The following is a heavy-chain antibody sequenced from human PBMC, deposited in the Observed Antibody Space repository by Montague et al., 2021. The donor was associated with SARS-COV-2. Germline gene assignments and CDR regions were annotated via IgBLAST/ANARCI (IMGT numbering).Heavy chain of an antibody. CDR1: GGSINSYY. J-gene: IGHJ3*01. CDR3: ARHYFPCGTYYSVRAFDL. CDR2: TYHNGIT. V-gene: IGHV4-59*08. Sequence: SETLSLTCTVSGGSINSYYWSWIRQSPGKGLVWIGYTYHNGITNSNPSLKSRVTISIDTSKNQYSLNLNSMTAADTAAYYCARHYFPCGTYYSVRAFDLWGQGTVVTVSS. D-gene: IGHD1-26*01.